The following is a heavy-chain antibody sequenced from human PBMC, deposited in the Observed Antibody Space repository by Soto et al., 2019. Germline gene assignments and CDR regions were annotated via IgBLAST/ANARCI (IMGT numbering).Heavy chain of an antibody. D-gene: IGHD3-3*01. CDR1: GFTFNTYG. CDR3: ARDGTSYDFWSGYLSH. V-gene: IGHV3-33*01. Sequence: QVLLVESGGGVVQPGRSLRLSCAASGFTFNTYGMHWVRQAPGKGLEWVALIWYDGSNKYYADSVKGRFTISRDNSKNTLYLQMDSLRAEDTAVYFCARDGTSYDFWSGYLSHWGQGTLVTVSS. CDR2: IWYDGSNK. J-gene: IGHJ1*01.